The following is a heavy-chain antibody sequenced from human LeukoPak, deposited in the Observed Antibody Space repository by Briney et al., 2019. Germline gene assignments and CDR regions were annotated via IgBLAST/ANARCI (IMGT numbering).Heavy chain of an antibody. J-gene: IGHJ4*02. CDR1: GFTFSSYA. CDR3: AKEKGVVGNPYLDY. D-gene: IGHD3-3*01. Sequence: GSLRLSCVVSGFTFSSYAMSWVRQAPGKGPEWVSGISARDGSTYYADAVMGRFTISRDSSKNTLYLQMNSLRAEDTAVYYCAKEKGVVGNPYLDYWGQGTLVTVSS. V-gene: IGHV3-23*01. CDR2: ISARDGST.